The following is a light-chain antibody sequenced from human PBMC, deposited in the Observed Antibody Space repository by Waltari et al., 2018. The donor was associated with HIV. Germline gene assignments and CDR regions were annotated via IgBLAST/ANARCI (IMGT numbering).Light chain of an antibody. V-gene: IGKV1-5*03. Sequence: EIQMTQSPFTLSASVGDRVTITCRASQSISHWLAWYQQKPGKAPKLLIYGASILEPGVPSRFIGSGSGTEFTLTISSLQPEDFATYYCQQYNSSFGQGTKVDIK. CDR2: GAS. CDR3: QQYNSS. CDR1: QSISHW. J-gene: IGKJ2*01.